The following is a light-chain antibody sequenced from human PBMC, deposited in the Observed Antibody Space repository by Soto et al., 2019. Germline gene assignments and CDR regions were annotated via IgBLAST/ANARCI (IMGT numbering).Light chain of an antibody. CDR1: QGIVVY. CDR3: PLT. CDR2: AAS. J-gene: IGKJ4*01. Sequence: DIQMTQSPSSLSASLGDRVTITCRASQGIVVYLAWFQQKPGKVPTLLIYAASTLQSGVPSRFSGSGSGTDFTLTISSLQPEDFATYSAPLTFGGGTKVESK. V-gene: IGKV1-27*01.